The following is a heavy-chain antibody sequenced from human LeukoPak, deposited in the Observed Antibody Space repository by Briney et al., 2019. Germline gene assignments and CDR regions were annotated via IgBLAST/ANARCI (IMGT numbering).Heavy chain of an antibody. CDR2: ISGSGYNT. V-gene: IGHV3-23*01. Sequence: PGGSLRLSCAASGLTFSSYGLSWVRQAPGKGLEWVSTISGSGYNTYYADSVKGRFTISRDNSANTLYLQMNSLRAEDTALYYCAKHSGSYFIYYVDSWGQGTLVSVSS. J-gene: IGHJ4*02. CDR3: AKHSGSYFIYYVDS. D-gene: IGHD1-26*01. CDR1: GLTFSSYG.